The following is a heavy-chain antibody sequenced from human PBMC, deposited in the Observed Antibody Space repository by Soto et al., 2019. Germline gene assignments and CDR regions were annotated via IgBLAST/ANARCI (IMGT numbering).Heavy chain of an antibody. Sequence: GESLKISCKGCGYSFTSYWIGWVRQMPGKGMEWMGNIYPYDSDTKYSPSFQGQVTISAATSITTAYLQWSGLRASDTAIYFCARHLVGSTRGNFDYWGQGTLVTVSS. CDR1: GYSFTSYW. J-gene: IGHJ4*01. V-gene: IGHV5-51*01. D-gene: IGHD2-2*01. CDR3: ARHLVGSTRGNFDY. CDR2: IYPYDSDT.